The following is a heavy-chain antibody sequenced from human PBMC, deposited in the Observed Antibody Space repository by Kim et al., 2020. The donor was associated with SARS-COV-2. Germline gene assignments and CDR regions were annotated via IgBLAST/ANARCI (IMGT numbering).Heavy chain of an antibody. Sequence: SETLSLTCAVYGGSFSGYYWSWIRQPPGKGLEWIGEINHSGSTNYNPSLKSRVTISVDTSKNQFSLKLSSVTAADTAVYYCARGRKRASYGHTFDYWGQGTLVTVSS. V-gene: IGHV4-34*01. CDR3: ARGRKRASYGHTFDY. J-gene: IGHJ4*02. CDR2: INHSGST. CDR1: GGSFSGYY. D-gene: IGHD5-18*01.